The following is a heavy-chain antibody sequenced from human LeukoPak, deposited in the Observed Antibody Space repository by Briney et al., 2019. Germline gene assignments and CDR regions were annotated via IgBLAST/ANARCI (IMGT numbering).Heavy chain of an antibody. D-gene: IGHD5-18*01. CDR2: ISSSSSYI. CDR1: GLTVSSYS. Sequence: PGGSLRLSCVASGLTVSSYSMNWVRQAPGKGLEWVSYISSSSSYIYYADSVKGRFTISRDNSKNTLYLQMNSLRAEDTAVYYCARGDTAMVPLDYWGQGTLVTVSS. V-gene: IGHV3-21*05. CDR3: ARGDTAMVPLDY. J-gene: IGHJ4*02.